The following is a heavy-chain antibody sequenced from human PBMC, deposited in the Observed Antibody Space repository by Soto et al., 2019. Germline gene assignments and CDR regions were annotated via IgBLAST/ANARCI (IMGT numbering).Heavy chain of an antibody. CDR3: ARAYSGRLPRRADYYFAMDV. D-gene: IGHD2-15*01. J-gene: IGHJ6*02. CDR2: IGAADDP. CDR1: GFTFSAYD. Sequence: GGSLRLCCAASGFTFSAYDMHWVRQTTGKGLEWVSAIGAADDPYYLGSVKGRFTISRENAKNSLYLQMNSLRAEDTAVYYCARAYSGRLPRRADYYFAMDVWGQGTTVTVSS. V-gene: IGHV3-13*05.